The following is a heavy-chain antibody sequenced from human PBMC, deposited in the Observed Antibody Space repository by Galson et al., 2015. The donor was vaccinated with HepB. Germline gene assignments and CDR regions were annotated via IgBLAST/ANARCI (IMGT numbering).Heavy chain of an antibody. CDR2: ISTYNGNT. J-gene: IGHJ3*02. Sequence: SVKVSCKASGYTFSNYGIVWGRQAPGQGLEWMGWISTYNGNTHYAQNFEGRVTMTTDTSTTTVYMDLRSLRYDDTAVYFCARSSSVGPIDAFDIWGQGTMVTVSS. D-gene: IGHD1-26*01. CDR3: ARSSSVGPIDAFDI. CDR1: GYTFSNYG. V-gene: IGHV1-18*01.